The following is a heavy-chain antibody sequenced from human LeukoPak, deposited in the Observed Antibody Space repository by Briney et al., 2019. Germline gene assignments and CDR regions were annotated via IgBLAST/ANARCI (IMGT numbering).Heavy chain of an antibody. CDR1: GDSISNYY. D-gene: IGHD1-14*01. CDR2: IYYSGNT. Sequence: KPSETLSLTCTVSGDSISNYYWSWLRQPPGKGLEWIGYIYYSGNTDYNPSLKSRVTISVDTSKNQFSLRLNSVTAADTAVYYCARYRNEALFAFDIWGQGTMVTVSS. J-gene: IGHJ3*02. V-gene: IGHV4-59*01. CDR3: ARYRNEALFAFDI.